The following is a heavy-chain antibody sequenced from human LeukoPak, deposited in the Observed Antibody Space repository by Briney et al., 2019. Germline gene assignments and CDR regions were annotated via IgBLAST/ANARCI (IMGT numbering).Heavy chain of an antibody. V-gene: IGHV4-59*08. CDR2: IYSSGNT. CDR1: GGSISSYY. Sequence: SETLSLTCTVSGGSISSYYWSWIRQPPGKGLEWIGYIYSSGNTNYNPSLKSRVTISVDTPKNQFSLKLSSVTAADTAVYYCARHLNGVSGRFDPWGQGTLVIVSS. J-gene: IGHJ5*02. CDR3: ARHLNGVSGRFDP. D-gene: IGHD2-21*01.